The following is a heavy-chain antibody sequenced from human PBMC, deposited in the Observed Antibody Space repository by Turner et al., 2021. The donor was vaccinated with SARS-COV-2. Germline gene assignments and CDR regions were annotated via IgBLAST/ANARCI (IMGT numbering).Heavy chain of an antibody. CDR3: ARGSYCSSTKCYAGGWIDP. CDR2: IDTNSGKT. Sequence: QVQLVQSGAEVKKPGASVKVPCKASGYTFTSYDFNWVRQATGQGHGWMGWIDTNSGKTGYAQEFQGRVTMTRNTSKSTAYMELNSLRSEDTAVYYCARGSYCSSTKCYAGGWIDPWGQGTLVTVSS. CDR1: GYTFTSYD. J-gene: IGHJ5*02. V-gene: IGHV1-8*01. D-gene: IGHD2-2*01.